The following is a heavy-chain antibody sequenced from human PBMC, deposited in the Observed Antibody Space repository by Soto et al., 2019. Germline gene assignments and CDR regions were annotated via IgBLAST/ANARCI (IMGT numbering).Heavy chain of an antibody. Sequence: QVQLVQSGAEVKRPGSSVKVSCKASGDTFNFYSINWVRQAPGLGLEWMGRVNPIVSMSNYAQKFQGRVTMTADKSTSTAYMELSILRSEDTAIYSGASSYGSGYRAFDYWGQGALVTVSS. V-gene: IGHV1-69*02. J-gene: IGHJ4*02. CDR3: ASSYGSGYRAFDY. D-gene: IGHD3-10*01. CDR1: GDTFNFYS. CDR2: VNPIVSMS.